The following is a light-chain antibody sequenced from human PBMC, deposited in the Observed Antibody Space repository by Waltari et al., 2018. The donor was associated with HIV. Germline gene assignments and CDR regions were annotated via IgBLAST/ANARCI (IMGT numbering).Light chain of an antibody. Sequence: QSVLTQPPSASRPPGQRVLMSCSGSKSNIGNNFVSWVQQVPGRAPKLVIYRSDQRPSGVPDRFSAAKSGSSASLAITGLQSDDEAVYYCGSWDDTLSHWVFGGGTRLTV. CDR3: GSWDDTLSHWV. J-gene: IGLJ3*02. CDR2: RSD. V-gene: IGLV1-47*01. CDR1: KSNIGNNF.